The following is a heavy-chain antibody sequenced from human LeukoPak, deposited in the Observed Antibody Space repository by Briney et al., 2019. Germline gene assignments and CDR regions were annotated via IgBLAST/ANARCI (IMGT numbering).Heavy chain of an antibody. CDR3: ARGGTAIPSDFRFDP. CDR2: MNPNSGTT. CDR1: GYTFTSYD. J-gene: IGHJ5*02. V-gene: IGHV1-8*01. D-gene: IGHD2-21*02. Sequence: ASVRVSCKASGYTFTSYDFNWVRQAPGQGPEWIGWMNPNSGTTGYAQKFQGRVTMTRDTSISTAYMDLSSLRSEDTAVYYCARGGTAIPSDFRFDPWGQGTLVTVSS.